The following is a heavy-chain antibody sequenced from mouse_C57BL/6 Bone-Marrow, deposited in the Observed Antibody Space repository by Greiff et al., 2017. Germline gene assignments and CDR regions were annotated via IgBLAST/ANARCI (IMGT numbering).Heavy chain of an antibody. CDR3: HYYGSSYDY. CDR1: GYTFTSYW. Sequence: QVQLQQPGAELVKPGASVKMSCKASGYTFTSYWITWVKQRPGQGLEWMGDIYPGSGSTNYNEKFKSKATLPVDTSSSTAYMQLSSLTSEDSAVYYCHYYGSSYDYWGQGTTLTVSS. D-gene: IGHD1-1*01. J-gene: IGHJ2*01. V-gene: IGHV1-55*01. CDR2: IYPGSGST.